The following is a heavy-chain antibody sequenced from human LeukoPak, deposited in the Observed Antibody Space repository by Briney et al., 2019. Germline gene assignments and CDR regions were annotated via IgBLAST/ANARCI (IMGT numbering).Heavy chain of an antibody. CDR1: GGSISSSRVS. J-gene: IGHJ4*02. V-gene: IGHV4-39*01. CDR3: ARLDNSGYYFIDY. Sequence: SETLSLTCSVSGGSISSSRVSWGWIRQPPGKGLEWIGIIFYSGRTLYNSSLSSRVTISVDTSKSQFSLRLSSVTAADTATYYCARLDNSGYYFIDYWGQGSPVIVSS. CDR2: IFYSGRT. D-gene: IGHD3-22*01.